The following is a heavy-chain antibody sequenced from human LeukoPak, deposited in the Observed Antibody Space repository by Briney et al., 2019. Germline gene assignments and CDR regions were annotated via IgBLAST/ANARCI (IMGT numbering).Heavy chain of an antibody. J-gene: IGHJ5*02. CDR2: IKQDGSEK. CDR1: GFTFSSYW. CDR3: ARSGGTNWFDP. D-gene: IGHD1-1*01. Sequence: GGSLRLSCAASGFTFSSYWMSWVRQAPGKGLEWVANIKQDGSEKYYVDSVKGRFTISRDNSKNTLYLQMNSLRAEDTALYYCARSGGTNWFDPWGQGTLVTVSS. V-gene: IGHV3-7*01.